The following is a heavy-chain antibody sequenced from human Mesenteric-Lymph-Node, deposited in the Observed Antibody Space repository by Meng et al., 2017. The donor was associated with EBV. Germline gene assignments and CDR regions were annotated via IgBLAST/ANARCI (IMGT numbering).Heavy chain of an antibody. Sequence: HVHVQGSGPGLGKPWATLSLTCTVSGGSIKSYHRSWIRQPPGKGLEWMGYIYNSGGTNYNPSLKSRVNISVDTSKNQFSLKLSSVTAADTAVYYCARGDYASGRWYFDYWGQGTLVTVSS. CDR3: ARGDYASGRWYFDY. V-gene: IGHV4-59*01. CDR2: IYNSGGT. D-gene: IGHD3-10*01. J-gene: IGHJ4*02. CDR1: GGSIKSYH.